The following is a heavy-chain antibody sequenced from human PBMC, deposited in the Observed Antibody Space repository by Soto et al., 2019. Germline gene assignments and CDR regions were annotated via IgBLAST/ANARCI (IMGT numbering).Heavy chain of an antibody. J-gene: IGHJ4*02. CDR1: GGSISSGDYY. CDR3: ARALDTANYYFDY. V-gene: IGHV4-30-4*01. D-gene: IGHD5-18*01. CDR2: IYYSGST. Sequence: QVQLQESGPGLVKPSQTLSLTCTVSGGSISSGDYYWSWIRQPPGKSLEWIGYIYYSGSTYYNPSLKSRVTISVDTSKNQFSLKLSSVTAADTAVYYCARALDTANYYFDYWGQGTLVTVSS.